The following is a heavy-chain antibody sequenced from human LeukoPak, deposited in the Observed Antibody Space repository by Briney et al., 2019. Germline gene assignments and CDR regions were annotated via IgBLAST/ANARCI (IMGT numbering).Heavy chain of an antibody. CDR1: GGTFSSYA. CDR3: AGARELLHDAFDI. CDR2: IIPIFGTA. J-gene: IGHJ3*02. Sequence: ASVNVSCKASGGTFSSYAISWVRQAPGQGLEWMGGIIPIFGTANYAQKFQGRVTITADESTSTAYMELSSLRSEDTAVYYCAGARELLHDAFDIWGQGTMVTVSS. D-gene: IGHD1-26*01. V-gene: IGHV1-69*13.